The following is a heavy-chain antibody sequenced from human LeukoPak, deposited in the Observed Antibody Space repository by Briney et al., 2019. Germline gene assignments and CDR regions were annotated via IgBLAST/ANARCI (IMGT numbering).Heavy chain of an antibody. CDR2: INHSGST. V-gene: IGHV4-34*01. CDR1: GGSFSGYY. Sequence: PSETLSLTCAVYGGSFSGYYWSWIRQPPGKGLEWIGEINHSGSTNYNPSLKSRVTISVDTSKNQFSLKLSSVTAADTAVYYCARLRRSTSPAYYYDSSGYYFFDYWGQGTLVTVSS. D-gene: IGHD3-22*01. CDR3: ARLRRSTSPAYYYDSSGYYFFDY. J-gene: IGHJ4*02.